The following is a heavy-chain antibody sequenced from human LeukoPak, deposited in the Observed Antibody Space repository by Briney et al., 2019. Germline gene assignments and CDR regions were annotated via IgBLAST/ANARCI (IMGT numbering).Heavy chain of an antibody. V-gene: IGHV3-9*01. Sequence: PGGSLRLSCAASGFIFDDNAMHWVRQAPGKGLEWVSGISWNSDTKAYAESVRGRFTISRDNSKNSLYLQMNSLRPEDTAFYYCAKTNVAGRRGGGAFDFWGQGTLVTVSS. CDR2: ISWNSDTK. CDR3: AKTNVAGRRGGGAFDF. J-gene: IGHJ3*01. D-gene: IGHD3-10*02. CDR1: GFIFDDNA.